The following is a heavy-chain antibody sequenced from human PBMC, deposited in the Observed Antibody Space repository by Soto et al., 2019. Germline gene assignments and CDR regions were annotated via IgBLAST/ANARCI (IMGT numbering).Heavy chain of an antibody. CDR2: FDPEDGET. D-gene: IGHD4-17*01. J-gene: IGHJ3*02. CDR1: GYTLTELS. V-gene: IGHV1-24*01. Sequence: ASVKVSCKVSGYTLTELSMHWVRQAPGKGLEWMGGFDPEDGETIYAQKFQGRVTMTEDTSTDTAYMELSSLRSEDTAVYYCATIGWGTTVTNPRHNIDIWGQGTMVTVSS. CDR3: ATIGWGTTVTNPRHNIDI.